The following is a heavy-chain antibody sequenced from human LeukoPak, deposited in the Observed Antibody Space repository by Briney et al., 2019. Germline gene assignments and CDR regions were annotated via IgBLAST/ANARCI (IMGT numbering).Heavy chain of an antibody. Sequence: GGSLRLSCAASGFTFSSYSMNWVRQAPGKGLEWVSSISSSSSYIYYAGSVKGRFTISRDNAKNSLYLQMNSLRAEDTAVYYCARDVASDYYYYGMDVWGQGTTVTVSS. V-gene: IGHV3-21*01. CDR3: ARDVASDYYYYGMDV. CDR1: GFTFSSYS. J-gene: IGHJ6*02. CDR2: ISSSSSYI. D-gene: IGHD3-10*01.